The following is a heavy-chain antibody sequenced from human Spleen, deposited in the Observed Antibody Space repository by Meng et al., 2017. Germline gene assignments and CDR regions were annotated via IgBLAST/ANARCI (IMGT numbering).Heavy chain of an antibody. V-gene: IGHV1-46*01. CDR1: GYTFTSYG. CDR3: ARDLIAVAGLQY. J-gene: IGHJ4*02. D-gene: IGHD6-19*01. Sequence: SVKVSCKASGYTFTSYGISWVRQAPGQGLEWMGIINPSSGSTSYAQKFQGRVTMTRDTSTSTVYMELSSLRSDDTAVYYCARDLIAVAGLQYWGQGTLVTVSS. CDR2: INPSSGST.